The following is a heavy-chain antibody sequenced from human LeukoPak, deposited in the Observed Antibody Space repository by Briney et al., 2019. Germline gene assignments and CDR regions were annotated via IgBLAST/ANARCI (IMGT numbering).Heavy chain of an antibody. V-gene: IGHV3-23*01. J-gene: IGHJ4*02. CDR1: GFTFSSYA. CDR3: AKGNMITFGGVIVFDY. CDR2: IGGST. Sequence: GGSLRLSCAASGFTFSSYAMGWVRQAPGKGLEWVSSIGGSTYYADSVKGRFTLSRDNSKNTLYLQMNSLRAEDTAIYYCAKGNMITFGGVIVFDYWGQGTLVTVSS. D-gene: IGHD3-16*02.